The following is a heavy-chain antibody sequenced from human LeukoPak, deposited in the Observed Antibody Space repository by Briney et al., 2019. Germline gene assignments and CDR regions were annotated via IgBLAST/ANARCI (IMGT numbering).Heavy chain of an antibody. J-gene: IGHJ4*02. V-gene: IGHV3-7*03. CDR3: ARALYDFVWGSYHH. CDR2: IKQDGSEK. D-gene: IGHD3-16*02. CDR1: GFTFSRYW. Sequence: GGSLRLSCAASGFTFSRYWMSWVRQDPGKGLEWVANIKQDGSEKYYVDSVKGRFTISRDNAKGSLYLQMNSLRAEDTAVYYCARALYDFVWGSYHHWGQGTLVTVSS.